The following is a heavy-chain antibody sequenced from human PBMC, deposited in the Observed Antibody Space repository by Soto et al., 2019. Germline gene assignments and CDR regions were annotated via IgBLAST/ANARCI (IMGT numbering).Heavy chain of an antibody. CDR2: ITPFNGNT. CDR3: ASSKYGSGSYVDY. Sequence: SVKVSCKASGYTFTYRYLHWVRQAPGQALEWMGWITPFNGNTNYAQKFRDRVTITRDRSMSTAYMELSSLRSEDTAMYYCASSKYGSGSYVDYWGQGTLVTVSS. J-gene: IGHJ4*02. CDR1: GYTFTYRY. D-gene: IGHD3-10*01. V-gene: IGHV1-45*02.